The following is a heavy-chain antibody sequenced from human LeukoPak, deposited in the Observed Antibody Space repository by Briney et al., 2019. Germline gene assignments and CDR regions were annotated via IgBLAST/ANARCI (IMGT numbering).Heavy chain of an antibody. Sequence: SETLSLTCSVSGGSIGTYYWNWIRQPAGKGLEWIGRLSTAESTNDRPSLNYNPSLKSRVTMSIDTSKNQFSLKLNSVTAADTAVYYCARAHGYNYGYGADYWGQGTLVTVSS. V-gene: IGHV4-4*07. CDR2: LSTAESTNDRPSL. D-gene: IGHD5-18*01. J-gene: IGHJ4*02. CDR3: ARAHGYNYGYGADY. CDR1: GGSIGTYY.